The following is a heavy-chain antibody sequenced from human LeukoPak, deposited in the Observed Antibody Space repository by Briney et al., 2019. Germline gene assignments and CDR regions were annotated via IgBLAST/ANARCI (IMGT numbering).Heavy chain of an antibody. J-gene: IGHJ4*02. CDR3: ARGYSSSWYRGVLDY. D-gene: IGHD6-13*01. V-gene: IGHV1-18*01. CDR2: ISAYNGNT. Sequence: ASVKVSCKASGYTFTSYGISWVRQAPGQGLEWMGWISAYNGNTSYAQKLQGRVTMTTDTSTSTAYMELRSLRSDDTAVYYCARGYSSSWYRGVLDYWGQGTLVTVSS. CDR1: GYTFTSYG.